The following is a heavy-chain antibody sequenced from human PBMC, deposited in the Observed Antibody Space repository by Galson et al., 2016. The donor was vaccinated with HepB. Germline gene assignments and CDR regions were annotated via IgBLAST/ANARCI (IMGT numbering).Heavy chain of an antibody. D-gene: IGHD1-14*01. V-gene: IGHV4-4*02. CDR1: GGSITSSNW. CDR2: IYHTGST. CDR3: ARVFPRRSPTTWFDP. J-gene: IGHJ5*02. Sequence: SETLSLTCAVSGGSITSSNWWTWVRQPPGKGLEWIGEIYHTGSTNYSPSLKSRVTIFVDKSNNRFFLKLTSVTAADTAIYYCARVFPRRSPTTWFDPWGQGTLVTVSS.